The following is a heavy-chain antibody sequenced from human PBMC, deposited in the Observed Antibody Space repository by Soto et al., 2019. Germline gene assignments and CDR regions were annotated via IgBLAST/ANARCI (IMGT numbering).Heavy chain of an antibody. CDR2: IYYSGST. CDR3: ARLGGYYQAFDQ. V-gene: IGHV4-30-4*01. Sequence: SETLSLTCTVSGGSISSGDYYWSWIRQPPGKGLEWIGYIYYSGSTYYNPSLKSRVTISVDTSKNQFSLKLSSVTAADTAVYYCARLGGYYQAFDQWGQGSLVTVSS. D-gene: IGHD3-22*01. CDR1: GGSISSGDYY. J-gene: IGHJ4*02.